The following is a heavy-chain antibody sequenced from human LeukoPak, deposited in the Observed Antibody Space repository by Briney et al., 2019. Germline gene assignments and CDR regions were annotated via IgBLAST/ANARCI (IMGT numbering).Heavy chain of an antibody. V-gene: IGHV1-69*05. CDR3: ASGMCSTSSYYYDSSGYQGLYYFDY. CDR2: IIPIFGTA. CDR1: RGTFSSYA. J-gene: IGHJ4*02. D-gene: IGHD3-22*01. Sequence: SVKVSCKASRGTFSSYAISWVRQAPGQGLEWMGRIIPIFGTANYAQKFQGRVTITTDESTSTAYMELSSLRSEDTAVYYCASGMCSTSSYYYDSSGYQGLYYFDYWGQGTLVTVSS.